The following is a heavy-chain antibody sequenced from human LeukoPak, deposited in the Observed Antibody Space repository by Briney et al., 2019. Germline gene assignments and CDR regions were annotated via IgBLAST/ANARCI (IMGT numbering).Heavy chain of an antibody. J-gene: IGHJ3*02. CDR3: ERDTTTVTTRAFDI. Sequence: PGGSLRLSCAVFGFTFSSHTMHWVRQAPGKGLEWVALISYDGSNNNYADSAKGRFTISRDTSKKTLYLKMNSLRAEDTAVYYCERDTTTVTTRAFDIWGQGTMVTVSS. V-gene: IGHV3-30-3*01. CDR2: ISYDGSNN. D-gene: IGHD4-17*01. CDR1: GFTFSSHT.